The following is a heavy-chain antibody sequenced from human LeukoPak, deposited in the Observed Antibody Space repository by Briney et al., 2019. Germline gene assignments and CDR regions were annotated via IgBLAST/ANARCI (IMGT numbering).Heavy chain of an antibody. D-gene: IGHD2-15*01. CDR3: ARGYCSGGSCYSVENWFDP. V-gene: IGHV1-2*06. J-gene: IGHJ5*02. CDR1: GYTFTGYY. CDR2: INPNSGGT. Sequence: ASVKVSCKAAGYTFTGYYMFWVRQAPGQGLEWMGRINPNSGGTNYALKFQGRVTTTRDTSISTAYMELSRLRSDDTAVYYCARGYCSGGSCYSVENWFDPWGQGTLVTVSS.